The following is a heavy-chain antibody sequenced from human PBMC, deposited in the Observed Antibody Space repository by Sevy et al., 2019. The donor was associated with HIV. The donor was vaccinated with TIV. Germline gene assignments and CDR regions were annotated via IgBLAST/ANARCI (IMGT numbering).Heavy chain of an antibody. CDR3: APLGLIVVVPAAIVSLHYYGMDV. J-gene: IGHJ6*02. Sequence: GGSLRLSCAASGFTFSSYGMHWVRQAPGKGLEWVAVISYDGSNKYYADSVKGRFTISRDNSKNTLYLQMNSLRAEDTAVYYCAPLGLIVVVPAAIVSLHYYGMDVWGQGTTVTVSS. D-gene: IGHD2-2*01. CDR1: GFTFSSYG. CDR2: ISYDGSNK. V-gene: IGHV3-30*03.